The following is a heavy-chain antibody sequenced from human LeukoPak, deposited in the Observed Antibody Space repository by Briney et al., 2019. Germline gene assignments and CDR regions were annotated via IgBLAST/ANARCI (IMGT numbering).Heavy chain of an antibody. Sequence: GGSLRLSCAASGFTFSSYGMHWVRQAPGKGLEGLALIRYDGSNKYYADSVKGRFTISRENSKNTLNLQMNSLRVEDTAVYYCAKGYGSGSSSSDYWGQGTLVTVSS. J-gene: IGHJ4*02. D-gene: IGHD3-10*01. CDR1: GFTFSSYG. V-gene: IGHV3-30*02. CDR2: IRYDGSNK. CDR3: AKGYGSGSSSSDY.